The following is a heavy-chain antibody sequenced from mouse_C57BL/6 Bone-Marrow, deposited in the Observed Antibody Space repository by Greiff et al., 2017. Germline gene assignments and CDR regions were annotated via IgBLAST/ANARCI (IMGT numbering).Heavy chain of an antibody. V-gene: IGHV1-26*01. CDR2: INPNNGGT. Sequence: EVQLQQSGPELVKPGASVKISCKASGYTFTDYYMNWVKQSHGKSLEWIGDINPNNGGTSYNQKFKGKATLTVDKSSSTAYMELRSLTSEDSAVYYCARDGSPYFDVWGTGTTVTVSS. CDR1: GYTFTDYY. CDR3: ARDGSPYFDV. J-gene: IGHJ1*03.